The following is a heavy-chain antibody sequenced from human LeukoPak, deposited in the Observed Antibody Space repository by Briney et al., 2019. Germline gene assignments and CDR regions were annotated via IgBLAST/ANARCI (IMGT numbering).Heavy chain of an antibody. J-gene: IGHJ4*02. Sequence: GGSLRLSCAASGFTFTNYAMSWVRQAPGKGLEWVSGISGTDGLTYYADSVKGRFTISRDNSKNTLYLQMSSLRAEDTAVYYCVVQGWVFRAPTQYYFDYWGQGTLVTVSS. CDR1: GFTFTNYA. V-gene: IGHV3-23*01. CDR2: ISGTDGLT. CDR3: VVQGWVFRAPTQYYFDY. D-gene: IGHD1-1*01.